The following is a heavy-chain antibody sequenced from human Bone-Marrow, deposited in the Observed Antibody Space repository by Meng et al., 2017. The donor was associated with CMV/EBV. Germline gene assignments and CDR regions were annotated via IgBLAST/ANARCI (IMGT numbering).Heavy chain of an antibody. V-gene: IGHV1-2*02. J-gene: IGHJ5*02. CDR2: INPNSGGT. D-gene: IGHD1-26*01. Sequence: ASVKVSCKASGYTFTGYYMHWVRQAPGQGLEWMGWINPNSGGTNYAQKFQGRVTMTRDTSINTAYMELSRLRSDDTAVYYWARISAAEGNNWFDPWGQGTMVTVSS. CDR3: ARISAAEGNNWFDP. CDR1: GYTFTGYY.